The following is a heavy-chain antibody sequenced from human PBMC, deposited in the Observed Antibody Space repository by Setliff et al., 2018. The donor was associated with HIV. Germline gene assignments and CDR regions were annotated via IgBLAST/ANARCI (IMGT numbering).Heavy chain of an antibody. V-gene: IGHV4-4*02. D-gene: IGHD3-16*01. CDR3: ARLGEF. CDR1: GGSISSSNW. CDR2: ISHSGST. J-gene: IGHJ4*02. Sequence: SETLSLTCGVSGGSISSSNWWSWVRQSPGKGLEWIGEISHSGSTNYNPSLRSRVTISVDTSSNQFSLKLSSVTAADTAVYYCARLGEFWSQGSLVTVSS.